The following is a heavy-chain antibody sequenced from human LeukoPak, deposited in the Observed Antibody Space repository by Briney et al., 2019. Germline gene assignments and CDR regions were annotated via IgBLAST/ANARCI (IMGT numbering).Heavy chain of an antibody. V-gene: IGHV4-34*01. CDR1: GGSFSGYY. J-gene: IGHJ4*02. D-gene: IGHD2-2*01. Sequence: SETLSLTCAVYGGSFSGYYWSWIRQPPGKGLEWIGEINHSGSTNYNPSLKSRVTISVDTSKNQFSLKLSSVTAADTAVYYCARHLSGVVVVPAAISRPFDYWGQGTLVTVSS. CDR3: ARHLSGVVVVPAAISRPFDY. CDR2: INHSGST.